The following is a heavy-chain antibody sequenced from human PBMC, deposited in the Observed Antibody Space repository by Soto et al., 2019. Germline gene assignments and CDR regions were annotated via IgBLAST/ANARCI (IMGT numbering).Heavy chain of an antibody. V-gene: IGHV4-31*03. CDR1: GGSISSGGYY. Sequence: SETLSLTCTVSGGSISSGGYYWSWIRQHPGKGLEWIGYIYYSGSTYYNPSLKSRVTISVDTSKNQFSLKLSSVTAADTAVYYCARGRSGTGSVYYYYGMDVWGQGTTVTSP. J-gene: IGHJ6*02. CDR3: ARGRSGTGSVYYYYGMDV. CDR2: IYYSGST. D-gene: IGHD1-1*01.